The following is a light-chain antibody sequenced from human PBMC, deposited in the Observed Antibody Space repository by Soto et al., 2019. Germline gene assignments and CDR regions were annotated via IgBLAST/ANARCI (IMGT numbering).Light chain of an antibody. CDR1: QSISSY. CDR3: QQTYSPLFT. V-gene: IGKV1-39*01. Sequence: DIQMTQSPSSLSASVGDRVTITCRASQSISSYLNCYQQKPGKAPKLLIYGASSFQSGVPPRFSGSGSVTDFTLTISSLQPEDFATYYCQQTYSPLFTFGPGTKVDIK. CDR2: GAS. J-gene: IGKJ3*01.